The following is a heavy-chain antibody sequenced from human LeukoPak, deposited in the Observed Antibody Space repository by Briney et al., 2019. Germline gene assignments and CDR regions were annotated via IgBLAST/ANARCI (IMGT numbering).Heavy chain of an antibody. CDR2: IYYSGST. D-gene: IGHD3-10*01. CDR3: ARGYGSGSYYRSYYFDY. CDR1: GGSISSGGYY. J-gene: IGHJ4*02. V-gene: IGHV4-31*03. Sequence: SETLSLTCTVSGGSISSGGYYWSWIRQHPGKGLEWIGYIYYSGSTYYNPSLKSRVTISVDTSKNQFSLKLSSVTAADTAVYYCARGYGSGSYYRSYYFDYWGQGTLVTVSS.